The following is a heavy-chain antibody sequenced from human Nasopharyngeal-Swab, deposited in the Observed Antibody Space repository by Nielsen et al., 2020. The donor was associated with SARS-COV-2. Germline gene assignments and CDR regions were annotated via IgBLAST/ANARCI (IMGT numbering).Heavy chain of an antibody. V-gene: IGHV3-23*01. D-gene: IGHD2-15*01. CDR1: GFTFSSYA. CDR3: AKKDIVVVVAATVFDY. CDR2: ISGSGGST. Sequence: GESLKISCAASGFTFSSYAMSWVRQAPGKGLEWVSAISGSGGSTYYADSVKGRFTISRDNSKNTLYLQMNSLRAEDTAVYYWAKKDIVVVVAATVFDYWGQGTLVTVSS. J-gene: IGHJ4*02.